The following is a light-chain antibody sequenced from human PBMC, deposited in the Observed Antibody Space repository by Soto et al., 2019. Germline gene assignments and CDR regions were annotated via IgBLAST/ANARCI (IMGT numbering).Light chain of an antibody. CDR1: SSNVGGYNY. CDR2: DVS. V-gene: IGLV2-11*01. Sequence: QSVLTQPRSVSGSPGQSVTISCTGTSSNVGGYNYVSWYQQNPGKAPKLMIYDVSKRPSGVPDRFSGSKSGNVASLTISGLQAEDEADYYCCSYAPSYTLVFGGGTKLTVL. CDR3: CSYAPSYTLV. J-gene: IGLJ2*01.